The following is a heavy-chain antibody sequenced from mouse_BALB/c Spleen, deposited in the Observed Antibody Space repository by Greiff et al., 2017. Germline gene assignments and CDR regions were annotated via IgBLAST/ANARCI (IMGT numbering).Heavy chain of an antibody. D-gene: IGHD2-14*01. CDR3: ARGGLYYRSFCDY. V-gene: IGHV1-4*02. CDR2: INPSSGYT. CDR1: GYTFTSYT. Sequence: VQLQQSAAELARPGASGKMSCKASGYTFTSYTMHWVKQRPGQGLEWIGYINPSSGYTEYNQKFKDKTTLTADKSSSTAYMQLSSLTSEDSAVYYCARGGLYYRSFCDYWGQGTTLTVSS. J-gene: IGHJ2*01.